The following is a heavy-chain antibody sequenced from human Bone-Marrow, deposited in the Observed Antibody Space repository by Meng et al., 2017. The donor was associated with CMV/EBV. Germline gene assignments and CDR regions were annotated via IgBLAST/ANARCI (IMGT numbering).Heavy chain of an antibody. V-gene: IGHV3-30*02. J-gene: IGHJ4*02. CDR1: GFTFSSYG. D-gene: IGHD5-12*01. CDR3: ARSPIVATNFDY. Sequence: GGSLRLSCAASGFTFSSYGMPWVRQAPGKGLEWVAFIRYDGSNKYYADSVKGRFTISRDNSKNTLYLQMNSLRAEDTAVYYCARSPIVATNFDYWGQGTLVTVSS. CDR2: IRYDGSNK.